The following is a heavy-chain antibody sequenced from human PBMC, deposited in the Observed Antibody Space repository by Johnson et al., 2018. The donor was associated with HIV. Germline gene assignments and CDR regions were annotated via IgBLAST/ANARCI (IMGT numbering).Heavy chain of an antibody. CDR3: AKGLVTYYYGLVI. V-gene: IGHV3-11*01. Sequence: QVQLVESGGGLVKPGGSLRLSCAASGFTFSDYYMSWIRQAPGKGLEWVSGISWNSGSIGYADSVKGRFTISRDNAKNSLYLEMNSLRAEDTAMYYCAKGLVTYYYGLVIWGQGTMVIVSS. J-gene: IGHJ3*02. D-gene: IGHD3-10*01. CDR1: GFTFSDYY. CDR2: ISWNSGSI.